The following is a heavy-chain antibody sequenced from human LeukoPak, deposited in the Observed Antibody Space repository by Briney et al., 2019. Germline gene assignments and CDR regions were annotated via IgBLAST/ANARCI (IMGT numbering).Heavy chain of an antibody. D-gene: IGHD2-2*01. J-gene: IGHJ4*02. CDR2: ISGSGGST. CDR3: AKGRRNCSSTSCYLDY. Sequence: GSLRLSCAASGFTFSSYAMSWVRQAPGKGLEWVTAISGSGGSTYYADSVKGRFTISRDNSKNTLYLQMNSLRAEDTAVYYCAKGRRNCSSTSCYLDYWGQGTLVTVSS. V-gene: IGHV3-23*01. CDR1: GFTFSSYA.